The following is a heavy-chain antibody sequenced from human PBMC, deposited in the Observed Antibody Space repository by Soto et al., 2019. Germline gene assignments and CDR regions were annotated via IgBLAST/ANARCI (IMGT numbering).Heavy chain of an antibody. D-gene: IGHD7-27*01. CDR2: MWYDGSNK. J-gene: IGHJ3*01. V-gene: IGHV3-33*01. CDR3: ARDSAGKTDWGLRGAFDF. Sequence: QVQLVESGGGVVQPGRSQRLSCAASGFTFSDHGMHWVRQAPGKGLELVAVMWYDGSNKYYADSVKGRFSISRDNSKNPLYLHMSSLRGEDTAVYSCARDSAGKTDWGLRGAFDFWGQGSMVTVSS. CDR1: GFTFSDHG.